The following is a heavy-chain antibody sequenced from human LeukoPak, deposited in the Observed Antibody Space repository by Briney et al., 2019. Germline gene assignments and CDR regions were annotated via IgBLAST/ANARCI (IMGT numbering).Heavy chain of an antibody. V-gene: IGHV3-48*04. J-gene: IGHJ6*02. CDR3: ARDTVPDILTGRPQYYYYGMDV. CDR2: ISSSSSTI. CDR1: GFTFSSYS. Sequence: GGSLRLSCAASGFTFSSYSMNWVRQAPGKGLEGVSYISSSSSTIYYVDSVKGRFTISRDNAKNSLYLQMNSLRAEDTAVYYCARDTVPDILTGRPQYYYYGMDVWGQGTMVTVSS. D-gene: IGHD3-9*01.